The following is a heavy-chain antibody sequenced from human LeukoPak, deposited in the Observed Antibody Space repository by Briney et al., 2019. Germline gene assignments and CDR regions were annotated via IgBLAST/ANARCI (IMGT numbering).Heavy chain of an antibody. CDR1: GYTFTIYG. D-gene: IGHD2-8*01. CDR2: ISAVNGNT. J-gene: IGHJ4*02. CDR3: ATGNGRQDQFDY. Sequence: ASVRVSCKASGYTFTIYGVTWVRQAPGQGLEWMGCISAVNGNTNYAQNLQGRVTMTTDTSTSTAYMELSSLRSEDTAVYYCATGNGRQDQFDYWGQGTLVTVSS. V-gene: IGHV1-18*01.